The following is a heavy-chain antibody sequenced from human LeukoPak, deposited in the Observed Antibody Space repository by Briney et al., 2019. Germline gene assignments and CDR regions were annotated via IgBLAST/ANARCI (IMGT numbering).Heavy chain of an antibody. J-gene: IGHJ4*02. CDR3: AGRYYDILTGGREGFDY. CDR1: GSTFSSYA. V-gene: IGHV3-30*04. CDR2: ISYDGSNK. Sequence: PGGSLRLSCAASGSTFSSYAMHWVRQAPGKGLEWVTVISYDGSNKYYADSVKGRFTISRDNSKNTLSLQMNSLRAEDTAVYYCAGRYYDILTGGREGFDYWGQGTLVTVSS. D-gene: IGHD3-9*01.